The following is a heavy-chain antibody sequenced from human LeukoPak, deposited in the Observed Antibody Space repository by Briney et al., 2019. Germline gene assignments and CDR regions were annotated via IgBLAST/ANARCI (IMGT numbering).Heavy chain of an antibody. Sequence: SETLSLTCTVSGGSISSYYWSWIRQPPGKGLEWIGYIYTSGSTNYNPSLKSRVTISVDTSKNQFSLKLSSVTAADTAVSYCARLGSSDYYGSGSYYNSLYYYYYMDVWGKGTTVTVSS. CDR1: GGSISSYY. D-gene: IGHD3-10*01. CDR3: ARLGSSDYYGSGSYYNSLYYYYYMDV. CDR2: IYTSGST. J-gene: IGHJ6*03. V-gene: IGHV4-4*09.